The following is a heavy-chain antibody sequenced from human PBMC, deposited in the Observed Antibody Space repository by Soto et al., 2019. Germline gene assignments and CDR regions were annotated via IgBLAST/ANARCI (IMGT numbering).Heavy chain of an antibody. V-gene: IGHV4-30-4*01. Sequence: SETLSLTCTVSGGSISSGDYYWSWIRQPPGKGLEWIGYIYYSGSTYYNPSLKSRVTISVDTSKNQFSLKLSSVTAADAAVYYCARARSPYYYDSSGYLYYFDYWGQGTLVTVSS. CDR3: ARARSPYYYDSSGYLYYFDY. J-gene: IGHJ4*02. D-gene: IGHD3-22*01. CDR2: IYYSGST. CDR1: GGSISSGDYY.